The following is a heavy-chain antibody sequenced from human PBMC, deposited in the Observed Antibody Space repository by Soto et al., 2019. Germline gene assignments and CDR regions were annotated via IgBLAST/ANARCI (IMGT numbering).Heavy chain of an antibody. J-gene: IGHJ6*02. Sequence: ASVKVSCKASGYTFTSYAMNWVRQAPGQGLEWMGWINTNTGNPTYAQGFTGRFVFSLDTSVSTAYLQICSLKAEDTAVYYCARDLLYYDFWSGYYFHVSRFHDYHYYGMDVRGQGTTVTVSS. V-gene: IGHV7-4-1*01. CDR1: GYTFTSYA. CDR2: INTNTGNP. D-gene: IGHD3-3*01. CDR3: ARDLLYYDFWSGYYFHVSRFHDYHYYGMDV.